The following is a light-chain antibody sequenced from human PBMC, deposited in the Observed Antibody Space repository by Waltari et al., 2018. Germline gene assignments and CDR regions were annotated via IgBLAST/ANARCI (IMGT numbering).Light chain of an antibody. CDR1: QSVFQRSTNKHY. CDR3: QQYTSPPRT. J-gene: IGKJ1*01. Sequence: DIVMTQSPDSLAVSLGERATINCKSSQSVFQRSTNKHYLAWFQQKPGQPPKLLIYWASTRESGVPDRFSGSGSGTDFTLTISSLQAEDVAVYYCQQYTSPPRTFGQGTKVEIK. V-gene: IGKV4-1*01. CDR2: WAS.